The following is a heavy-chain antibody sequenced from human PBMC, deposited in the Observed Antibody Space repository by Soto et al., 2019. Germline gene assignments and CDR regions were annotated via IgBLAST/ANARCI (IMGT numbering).Heavy chain of an antibody. CDR1: GGTFSSYA. CDR2: IIPIFGTA. CDR3: ARDSTPRPYCGGDCYPYYLDY. Sequence: SVKVCCKASGGTFSSYAISWVRQAHGQGLEWMGGIIPIFGTANYAQKFQGRVTITADESTSTVYMELSSLRSEDTAVYYCARDSTPRPYCGGDCYPYYLDYWGQGTLVTVSS. J-gene: IGHJ4*02. V-gene: IGHV1-69*13. D-gene: IGHD2-21*02.